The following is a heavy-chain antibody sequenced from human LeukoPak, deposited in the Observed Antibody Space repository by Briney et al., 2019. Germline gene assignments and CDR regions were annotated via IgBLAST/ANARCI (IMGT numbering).Heavy chain of an antibody. CDR2: IHYSGST. D-gene: IGHD6-13*01. J-gene: IGHJ6*03. CDR1: GGSISSYY. Sequence: SETLSLTCTVSGGSISSYYWSWIRQPPGKGLEWIGYIHYSGSTNYNPSLKSRVTISVDTSKNQFSLKLSSVTAADTAVYYCARGLAAAEGYYYYMDVWGKGTTVTVSS. V-gene: IGHV4-59*01. CDR3: ARGLAAAEGYYYYMDV.